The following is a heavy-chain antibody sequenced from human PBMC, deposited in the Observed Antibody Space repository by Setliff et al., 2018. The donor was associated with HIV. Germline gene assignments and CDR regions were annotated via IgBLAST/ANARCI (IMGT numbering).Heavy chain of an antibody. J-gene: IGHJ4*02. D-gene: IGHD3-22*01. Sequence: GGSLRLSCAASGFTFSSYSMNWVRQAPGKGLEYVSAISSNGGSTYYADSVKGRFTISRDNSKNTLYLQMNSLRAEDTAVYYCAKDEGFTMIVVAYFDYWGQGTLVTVSS. V-gene: IGHV3-64*04. CDR3: AKDEGFTMIVVAYFDY. CDR1: GFTFSSYS. CDR2: ISSNGGST.